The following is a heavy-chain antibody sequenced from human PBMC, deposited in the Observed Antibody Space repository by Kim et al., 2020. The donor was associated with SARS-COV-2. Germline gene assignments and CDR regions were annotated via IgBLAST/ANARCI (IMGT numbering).Heavy chain of an antibody. CDR2: ISWNSGKI. Sequence: GGSLRLSCAASGFTFDDYGMHWARQAPGKGLEWVSSISWNSGKIQYADSVKGRFTISRDNAKNSLYLQMNSLIIEDTAFYYCAKEILSRFSSLPLAGGDFDCWGQGALVIVSS. D-gene: IGHD6-19*01. CDR1: GFTFDDYG. CDR3: AKEILSRFSSLPLAGGDFDC. J-gene: IGHJ4*02. V-gene: IGHV3-9*01.